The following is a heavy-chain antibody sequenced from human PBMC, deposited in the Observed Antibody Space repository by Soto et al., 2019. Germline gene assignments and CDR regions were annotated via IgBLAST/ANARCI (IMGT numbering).Heavy chain of an antibody. CDR3: ARGDSQVSSVFDY. V-gene: IGHV4-31*03. D-gene: IGHD3-16*01. CDR1: GGPFPNGGYY. J-gene: IGHJ4*02. CDR2: THYSGDT. Sequence: LSLPCTVSGGPFPNGGYYWSWIRQEPGKGLEWIGYTHYSGDTSYNPSLRSRVTISTDTSKTQFSLRLRSVTSADTAVYYCARGDSQVSSVFDYWGQGMLVTVSS.